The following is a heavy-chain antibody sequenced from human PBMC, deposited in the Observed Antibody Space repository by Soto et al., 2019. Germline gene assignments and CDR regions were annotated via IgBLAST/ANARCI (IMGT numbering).Heavy chain of an antibody. V-gene: IGHV5-10-1*01. D-gene: IGHD1-26*01. J-gene: IGHJ6*02. CDR1: GYSFTTYW. CDR3: ARLEKWYYNYYGLDV. Sequence: PVESLKISCQGSGYSFTTYWISWVRQMPGKGLEWMGKIDPADSSTNYSPSFQGHITISVDRSINTAHLQFSSLKAADTAVYYCARLEKWYYNYYGLDVWGQGTMVTVSS. CDR2: IDPADSST.